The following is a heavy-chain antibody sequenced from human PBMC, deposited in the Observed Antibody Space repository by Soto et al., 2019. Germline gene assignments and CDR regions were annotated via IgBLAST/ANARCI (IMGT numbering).Heavy chain of an antibody. Sequence: ASVKVSCKVSGYTLTELSMHWVRQAPGKGLEWMGGFDPEDGETIYAQKFQGRVTMTEDTSTDTAYMELSSLRSEDTAVYYCATSYNWKGPYYFDYWGQGTLVTSPQ. D-gene: IGHD1-20*01. CDR1: GYTLTELS. CDR3: ATSYNWKGPYYFDY. CDR2: FDPEDGET. J-gene: IGHJ4*02. V-gene: IGHV1-24*01.